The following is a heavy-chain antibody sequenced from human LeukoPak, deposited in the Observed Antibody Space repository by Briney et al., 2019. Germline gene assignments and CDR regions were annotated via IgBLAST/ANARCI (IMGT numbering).Heavy chain of an antibody. CDR3: VKATVTYFDY. D-gene: IGHD4-17*01. V-gene: IGHV3-66*01. Sequence: GGSLRLSCAASGFTFSSYSMNWVRQAPGKGLEWVSIIYSGSRTYYADSVKGRFTISKDNSKNTLNLQMNSLRAEDTAVYYCVKATVTYFDYWGQGTLVTVSS. CDR2: IYSGSRT. J-gene: IGHJ4*02. CDR1: GFTFSSYS.